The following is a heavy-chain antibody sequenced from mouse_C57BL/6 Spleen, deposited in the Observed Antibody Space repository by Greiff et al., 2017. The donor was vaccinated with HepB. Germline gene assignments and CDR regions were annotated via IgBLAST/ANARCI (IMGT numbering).Heavy chain of an antibody. CDR3: ARGELTETEGYFDY. CDR1: GYTFTDYY. V-gene: IGHV1-26*01. CDR2: INPNNGGT. D-gene: IGHD4-1*01. Sequence: EVQLQQSGPELVKPGASVKISCKASGYTFTDYYMNWVKQSHGKSLEWIGDINPNNGGTSYNQKFKGKATLTVDKSSSTAYMELRSLTSEDSAVYYCARGELTETEGYFDYWGQGTTLTVSS. J-gene: IGHJ2*01.